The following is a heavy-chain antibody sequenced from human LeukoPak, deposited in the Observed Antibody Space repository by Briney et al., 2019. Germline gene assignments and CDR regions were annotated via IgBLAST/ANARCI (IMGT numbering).Heavy chain of an antibody. D-gene: IGHD6-19*01. V-gene: IGHV4-59*01. CDR2: IYYSGST. CDR1: GGSISSYY. Sequence: SETLSLTCTVSGGSISSYYWSWIRQPPGKGLEWIGCIYYSGSTNYNPSLKSRVTISVDTSKNQFSLKLSSVTAADTAVYYCARADRSSSGGIFDYWAREPWSPSPQ. CDR3: ARADRSSSGGIFDY. J-gene: IGHJ4*02.